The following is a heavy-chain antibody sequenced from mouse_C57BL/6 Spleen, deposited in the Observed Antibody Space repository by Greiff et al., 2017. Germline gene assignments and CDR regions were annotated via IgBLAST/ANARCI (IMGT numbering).Heavy chain of an antibody. CDR3: TRVIYDYPYAMDY. CDR2: ISSGGDYI. J-gene: IGHJ4*01. V-gene: IGHV5-9-1*02. D-gene: IGHD2-4*01. Sequence: EVKLMESGEGLVKPGGSLKLSCAASGFTFSSYAMSWVRQTPEKRLEWVAYISSGGDYIYYADTVKGRFPLSRDNARNTLYLQMSRLKSEYTAMYYCTRVIYDYPYAMDYWGQGTAVTVSS. CDR1: GFTFSSYA.